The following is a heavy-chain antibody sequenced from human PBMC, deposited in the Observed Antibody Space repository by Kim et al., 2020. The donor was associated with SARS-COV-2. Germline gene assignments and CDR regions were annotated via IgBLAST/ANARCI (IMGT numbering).Heavy chain of an antibody. D-gene: IGHD3-16*01. V-gene: IGHV4-31*03. J-gene: IGHJ4*02. CDR2: IQDSGAT. CDR3: ARFNPWGATTHFDS. Sequence: SETLSLTCTVSGHSINSGSYYWSWIRQLPGKGLEWIGYIQDSGATYYIPSLQSRAIISADMSKTHFSLTLRSVTVADTAVYYCARFNPWGATTHFDSWGQGTPVTVSS. CDR1: GHSINSGSYY.